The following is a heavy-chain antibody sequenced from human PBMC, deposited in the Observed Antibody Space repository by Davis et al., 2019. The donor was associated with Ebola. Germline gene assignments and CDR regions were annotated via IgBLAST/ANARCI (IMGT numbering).Heavy chain of an antibody. CDR3: ARHGGFGELLYYYGMDV. CDR2: IIPIFGAA. D-gene: IGHD3-10*01. CDR1: GGTFSSYA. V-gene: IGHV1-69*13. Sequence: SVKVSCKASGGTFSSYALSWVRQAPGQGLEWMGGIIPIFGAANYAQKFQGRVTITADESTSTAYMELSSLRSEDTAVYYCARHGGFGELLYYYGMDVWGQGTTVTVSS. J-gene: IGHJ6*02.